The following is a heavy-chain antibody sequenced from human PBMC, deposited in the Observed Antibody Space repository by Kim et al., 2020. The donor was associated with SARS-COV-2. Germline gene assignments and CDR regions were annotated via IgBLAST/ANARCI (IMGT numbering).Heavy chain of an antibody. CDR2: ISWNSRNI. CDR1: GFTFGDYA. Sequence: GGSLRLSCAASGFTFGDYAMHWVRQAPGKGLEWVSGISWNSRNIGYADSVKGRFTISRDNAKNSVYLQMNSLRAEDTALYYCAKSSSYDYVWGSYRYECYFDYWRQGTLVTVSS. J-gene: IGHJ4*02. V-gene: IGHV3-9*01. D-gene: IGHD3-16*02. CDR3: AKSSSYDYVWGSYRYECYFDY.